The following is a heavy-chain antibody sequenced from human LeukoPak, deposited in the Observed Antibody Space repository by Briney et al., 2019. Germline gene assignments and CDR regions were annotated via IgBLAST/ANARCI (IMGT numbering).Heavy chain of an antibody. J-gene: IGHJ1*01. CDR2: IRSKVSNYAT. CDR3: TSGNYYDTYEYFHK. CDR1: GFTFSGSA. D-gene: IGHD3-22*01. Sequence: PGGSLRLSCAASGFTFSGSAMHWVRQPSGKGLEWIGRIRSKVSNYATAYAASVKGRFTISRDDSKNTAYLQMNSLKTEDTAFYYCTSGNYYDTYEYFHKWGQGTLVTVSS. V-gene: IGHV3-73*01.